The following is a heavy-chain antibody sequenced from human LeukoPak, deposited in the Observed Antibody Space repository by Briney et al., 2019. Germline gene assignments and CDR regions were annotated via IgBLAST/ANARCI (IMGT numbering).Heavy chain of an antibody. CDR1: GESFSGYY. D-gene: IGHD2-2*01. J-gene: IGHJ5*02. CDR2: INYSGST. CDR3: ATVVPAATYADWFDP. V-gene: IGHV4-34*01. Sequence: PSETLSLTCAVYGESFSGYYWSWIRQPPGKGLEWIGEINYSGSTNYNPSLKSRVTISVDTSKNQFSLKLSSVTAADTAVYYCATVVPAATYADWFDPWGQGTLVTVSS.